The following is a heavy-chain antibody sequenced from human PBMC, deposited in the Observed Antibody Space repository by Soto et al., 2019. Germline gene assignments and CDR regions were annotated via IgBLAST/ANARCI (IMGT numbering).Heavy chain of an antibody. D-gene: IGHD3-22*01. CDR1: GGSISNGDYY. V-gene: IGHV4-39*01. Sequence: PSETLPHTCSVSGGSISNGDYYCGWISQPPGKGLEWIGSIYYSGSPFYNPSLKSRVTMSVDTSKNQFSLRLNSVTAADTSLYYCARLWHDSSGYYYSFDQWGQGTLVTVS. J-gene: IGHJ4*02. CDR2: IYYSGSP. CDR3: ARLWHDSSGYYYSFDQ.